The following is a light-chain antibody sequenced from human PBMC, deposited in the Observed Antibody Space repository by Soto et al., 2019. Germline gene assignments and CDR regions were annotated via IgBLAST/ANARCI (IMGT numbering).Light chain of an antibody. V-gene: IGKV1-5*03. CDR1: QRISSW. CDR3: QHYNSYPIT. J-gene: IGKJ5*01. CDR2: KAS. Sequence: DIQMTQSPSTLSASVGDRVTITCRASQRISSWLAWYQQKPGKAPKLLIYKASSLESGVPSRFSGSGSGTEFTLTISSLQPDDFATYYCQHYNSYPITFGHATRLEIK.